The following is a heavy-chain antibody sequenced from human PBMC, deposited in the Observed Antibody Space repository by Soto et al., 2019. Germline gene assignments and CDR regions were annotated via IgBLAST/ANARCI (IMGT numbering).Heavy chain of an antibody. CDR2: IDNGGTNT. CDR1: GYNFGGFW. Sequence: PVGSLRLSCAGSGYNFGGFWMHWVRQAPGKGLVWVSRIDNGGTNTVYADAVKGRFTISRDNAENTLYLQMNSLRAEDTAVYYCAKDRGRPDAFNIWGQGTMVTVSS. D-gene: IGHD3-10*01. V-gene: IGHV3-74*01. CDR3: AKDRGRPDAFNI. J-gene: IGHJ3*02.